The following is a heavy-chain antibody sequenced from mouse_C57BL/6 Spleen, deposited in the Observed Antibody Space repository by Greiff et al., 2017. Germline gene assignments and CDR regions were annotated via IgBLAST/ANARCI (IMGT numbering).Heavy chain of an antibody. CDR3: ASKITKWEEFAY. Sequence: QVQLQQSGAELMKPGASVKLSCKASGYTFTGYWIEWVKQRPGHGLEWIGEIFPGSGSTNYNEKFKGKATFTADKSSNTAYLQLSSLTTEDSAIYYCASKITKWEEFAYWGQGTLVTVSA. CDR1: GYTFTGYW. D-gene: IGHD1-3*01. V-gene: IGHV1-9*01. CDR2: IFPGSGST. J-gene: IGHJ3*01.